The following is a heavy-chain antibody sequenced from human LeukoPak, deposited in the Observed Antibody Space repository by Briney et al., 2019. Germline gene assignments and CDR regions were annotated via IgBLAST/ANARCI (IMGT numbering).Heavy chain of an antibody. CDR1: GYTFIAYY. V-gene: IGHV1-2*02. Sequence: ASVKVSCKASGYTFIAYYLYWVLQAPGQGLELMGWISPNSGGTKYTQNFQGRVTMTRDTSISTVYMELSRLSYDDTAVYYCARGHIFDFAFWGQGTLVTVSS. D-gene: IGHD3/OR15-3a*01. CDR2: ISPNSGGT. J-gene: IGHJ4*02. CDR3: ARGHIFDFAF.